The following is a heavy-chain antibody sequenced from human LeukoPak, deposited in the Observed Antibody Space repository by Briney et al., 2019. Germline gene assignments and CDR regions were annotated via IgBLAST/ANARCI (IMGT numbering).Heavy chain of an antibody. CDR2: INPSGGST. CDR3: ARIVYGSGGEGHAFDI. CDR1: GYTFTSYY. Sequence: GASVKVSCKASGYTFTSYYMHWVRQAPGQGLEWMGIINPSGGSTSYAQKFQGRVTMTRDTSTSTVYMELSSLRSEDTAVYYCARIVYGSGGEGHAFDIWGQGTMVTVSS. V-gene: IGHV1-46*01. D-gene: IGHD6-19*01. J-gene: IGHJ3*02.